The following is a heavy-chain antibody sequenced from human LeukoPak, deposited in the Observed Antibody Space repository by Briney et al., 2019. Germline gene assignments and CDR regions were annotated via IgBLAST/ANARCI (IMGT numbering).Heavy chain of an antibody. CDR2: IHYSGST. V-gene: IGHV4-39*07. CDR3: ARSPLLTYSSGYCDY. Sequence: SETLSLTCTVSGGSISRYYWGWIRQPPGKGLEWIGLIHYSGSTYYNPSLKSRVTISVDTSKNQFSLKLSSVTAADTAVYYCARSPLLTYSSGYCDYWGRGTLVTVSS. J-gene: IGHJ4*02. D-gene: IGHD3-22*01. CDR1: GGSISRYY.